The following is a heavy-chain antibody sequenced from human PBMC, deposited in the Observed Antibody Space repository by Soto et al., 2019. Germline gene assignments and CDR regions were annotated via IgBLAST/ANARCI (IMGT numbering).Heavy chain of an antibody. V-gene: IGHV3-23*01. J-gene: IGHJ6*02. CDR3: AKSPRYYYDSSGYYYPGLDV. CDR2: ISGSGGST. D-gene: IGHD3-22*01. CDR1: GFTFSSYA. Sequence: GGSLRLSCAASGFTFSSYAMSWVRQAPGKGLEWVSAISGSGGSTYYADSVKGRFTISRDNSKNTLYLQMNSLRAEDTAVYYCAKSPRYYYDSSGYYYPGLDVWGQGTTVTVSS.